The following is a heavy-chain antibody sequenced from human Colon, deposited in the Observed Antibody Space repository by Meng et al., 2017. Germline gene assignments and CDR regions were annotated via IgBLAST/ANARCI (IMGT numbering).Heavy chain of an antibody. CDR1: GWAFIGYY. Sequence: GLLSRCGSRAPPCAVYGWAFIGYYWSWIRQPPGKGLECIGEINHSGGTNYNPSLKSRVTISVDTSKNQFSLKLTSMTAADAAIYYCARVNGDFDEAWFDPWGQGTLVTVSS. J-gene: IGHJ5*02. CDR3: ARVNGDFDEAWFDP. CDR2: INHSGGT. V-gene: IGHV4-34*01. D-gene: IGHD2-21*02.